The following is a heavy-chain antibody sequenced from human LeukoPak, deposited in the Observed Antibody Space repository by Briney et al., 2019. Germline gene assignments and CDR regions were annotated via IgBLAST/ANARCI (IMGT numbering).Heavy chain of an antibody. Sequence: SETLSLTCTVSGGSVSSGSYYWSWIRQPPGKGLEWIGYIYYSGSTNYNPSLKSRVTISVDTSKNQFSLKLSSVTAADTAVYYCARDAVVPAAILADYYYYDMDVWGQGTTVTVSS. CDR3: ARDAVVPAAILADYYYYDMDV. CDR1: GGSVSSGSYY. CDR2: IYYSGST. J-gene: IGHJ6*02. V-gene: IGHV4-61*01. D-gene: IGHD2-2*01.